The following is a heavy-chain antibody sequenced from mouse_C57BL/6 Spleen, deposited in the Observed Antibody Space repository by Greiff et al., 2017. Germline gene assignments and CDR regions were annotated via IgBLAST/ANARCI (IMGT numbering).Heavy chain of an antibody. CDR3: VRDAVVADYAMDY. D-gene: IGHD1-1*01. V-gene: IGHV10-3*01. CDR2: IRSKSSNYAT. J-gene: IGHJ4*01. Sequence: EVQGVESGGGLVQPKGSLKLSCAASGFTFNTYAMHWVRQAPGKGLEWGARIRSKSSNYATYYADSVKDRFTISRDDSQSMLYLQMNNLKTEDTAMYYCVRDAVVADYAMDYWGQGTSVTVSS. CDR1: GFTFNTYA.